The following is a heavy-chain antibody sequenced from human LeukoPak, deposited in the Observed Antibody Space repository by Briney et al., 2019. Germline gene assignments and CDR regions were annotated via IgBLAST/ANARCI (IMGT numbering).Heavy chain of an antibody. CDR2: IKESGSEK. V-gene: IGHV3-7*01. CDR1: GFKFSYYW. CDR3: ARGWGEKGRCRGGTCNNPQFDY. Sequence: GGSLRLSCAASGFKFSYYWMTWVRQAPGKGLEWLANIKESGSEKYYVDSVRGRFTISRDNADALVDLQMNSLRVEDTAVYYCARGWGEKGRCRGGTCNNPQFDYWGQGILVTVSS. J-gene: IGHJ4*02. D-gene: IGHD2-15*01.